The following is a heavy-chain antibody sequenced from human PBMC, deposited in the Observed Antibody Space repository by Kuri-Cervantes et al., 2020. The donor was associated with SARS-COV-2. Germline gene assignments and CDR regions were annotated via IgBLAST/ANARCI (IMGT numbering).Heavy chain of an antibody. CDR2: ISSSSSYI. CDR1: GFTFSRSW. V-gene: IGHV3-21*01. CDR3: ARGSSSTYFDY. J-gene: IGHJ4*02. D-gene: IGHD6-6*01. Sequence: GESLKISCAASGFTFSRSWMLWVRQAPGKGLEWVSSISSSSSYIYYADSVKGRFTISRDNAKNSLYLQMNSLRAEDTAVYYCARGSSSTYFDYWGQGTLVTVSS.